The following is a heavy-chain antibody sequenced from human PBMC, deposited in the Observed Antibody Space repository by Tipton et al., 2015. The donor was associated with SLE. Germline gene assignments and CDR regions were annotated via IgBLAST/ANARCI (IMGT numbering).Heavy chain of an antibody. CDR3: ARGGYYDSTVEDY. Sequence: TLSLTCTVSGGSISSSSYYWSWIRQPAGKGLEWIGRIYTSGSTNYNPSLQSRVTMSVDTSKNQFSLKLSSVTAADTAVYYCARGGYYDSTVEDYWGQGTLVTVSS. J-gene: IGHJ4*02. CDR1: GGSISSSSYY. D-gene: IGHD3-3*01. V-gene: IGHV4-61*02. CDR2: IYTSGST.